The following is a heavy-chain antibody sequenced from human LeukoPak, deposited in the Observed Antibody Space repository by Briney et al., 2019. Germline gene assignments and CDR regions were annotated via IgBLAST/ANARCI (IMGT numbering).Heavy chain of an antibody. D-gene: IGHD3-10*01. J-gene: IGHJ4*02. CDR3: AGRYYYNLGSFPFDF. Sequence: PSETLSLTCAVSGGPFSRYFWSWIRQSSGKGLEWIGEIHNSGTTNYNPSLNSRVTISEDTSKNQFYLNLSSVTAADTAVYYCAGRYYYNLGSFPFDFWGQGTLVTVSS. CDR1: GGPFSRYF. V-gene: IGHV4-34*01. CDR2: IHNSGTT.